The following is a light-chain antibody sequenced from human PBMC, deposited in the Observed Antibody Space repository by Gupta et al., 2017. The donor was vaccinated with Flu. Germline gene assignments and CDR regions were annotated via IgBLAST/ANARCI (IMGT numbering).Light chain of an antibody. Sequence: VTSSWSGSSSNIGSNDVNWYQQLPETAPKLLIFCDDQRPSGVPDRFSGSKSGTSASLAISGLQSEDEADYYCAAWDDSLNGHWVFGGGTKLTVL. CDR2: CDD. J-gene: IGLJ3*02. V-gene: IGLV1-44*01. CDR1: SSNIGSND. CDR3: AAWDDSLNGHWV.